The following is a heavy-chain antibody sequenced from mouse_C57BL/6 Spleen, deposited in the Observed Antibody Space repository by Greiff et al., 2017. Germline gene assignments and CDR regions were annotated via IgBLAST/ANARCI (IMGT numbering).Heavy chain of an antibody. CDR2: ILPGSGST. CDR3: AREGDSYSNYEAWFAY. CDR1: GYTFTGYW. Sequence: QVQLQQSGAELMKPGASVKLSCKATGYTFTGYWIEWVKQRPGHGLEWIGEILPGSGSTNYNEKFKGKATFTADTSSNTAYLQLSSLTTEDSAIYYCAREGDSYSNYEAWFAYWGQGTLVTVSA. D-gene: IGHD2-5*01. J-gene: IGHJ3*01. V-gene: IGHV1-9*01.